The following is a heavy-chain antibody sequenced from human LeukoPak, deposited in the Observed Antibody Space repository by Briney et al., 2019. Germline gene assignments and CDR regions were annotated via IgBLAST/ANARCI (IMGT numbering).Heavy chain of an antibody. Sequence: GGSLRLSCAASGFTVSSNYISWVRQAPGKGLEWVSVIYSGGSTYYADSVKGGFTISRDNSKNTVYLQINSLRAEDTAVYYCARKRWLQGAFDYWGQGTLVTVSS. D-gene: IGHD5-24*01. CDR1: GFTVSSNY. J-gene: IGHJ4*02. CDR2: IYSGGST. V-gene: IGHV3-66*01. CDR3: ARKRWLQGAFDY.